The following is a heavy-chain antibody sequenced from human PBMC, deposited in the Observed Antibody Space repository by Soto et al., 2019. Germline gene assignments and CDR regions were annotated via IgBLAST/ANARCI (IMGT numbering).Heavy chain of an antibody. Sequence: PSETLSLTCTVSGGSISSYYWSWIRQPPGKGLEWIGYIYYSGSTNYNPSLKSRVTISVDTSKNQFSLKLSSVTAADTAVYYCARGEAYDFWSGYLAFDTWGQGTMVTV. CDR3: ARGEAYDFWSGYLAFDT. CDR1: GGSISSYY. CDR2: IYYSGST. D-gene: IGHD3-3*01. J-gene: IGHJ3*02. V-gene: IGHV4-59*01.